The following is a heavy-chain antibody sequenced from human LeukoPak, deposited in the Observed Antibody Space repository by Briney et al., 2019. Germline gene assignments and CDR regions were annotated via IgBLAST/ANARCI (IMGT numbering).Heavy chain of an antibody. V-gene: IGHV5-51*01. CDR1: GYSFTRYW. Sequence: GESLKISCKGSGYSFTRYWIGLVRQMPGKGLEWMGIIYPGDSDTRYSPSFQGQVTISADKSISTAYLQWSSLKASDTAMYYCARIYYDILTGYYEGYFHYRGQGTLVTVSS. D-gene: IGHD3-9*01. CDR2: IYPGDSDT. CDR3: ARIYYDILTGYYEGYFHY. J-gene: IGHJ4*02.